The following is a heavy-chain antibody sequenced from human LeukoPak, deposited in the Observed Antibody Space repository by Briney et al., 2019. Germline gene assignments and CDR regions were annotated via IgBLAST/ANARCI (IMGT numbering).Heavy chain of an antibody. J-gene: IGHJ4*02. Sequence: GGSLRLSCAASGFTFTEYSMNWVRQAPGKGLEWISYISSSSSTMYYADSVKGRFTISRDNAKNSLYLRMDSLRAEDTAVYYCVRDNPRCCGVIPANIDDYWGQGTLVTVSS. V-gene: IGHV3-48*04. CDR2: ISSSSSTM. D-gene: IGHD2-21*01. CDR1: GFTFTEYS. CDR3: VRDNPRCCGVIPANIDDY.